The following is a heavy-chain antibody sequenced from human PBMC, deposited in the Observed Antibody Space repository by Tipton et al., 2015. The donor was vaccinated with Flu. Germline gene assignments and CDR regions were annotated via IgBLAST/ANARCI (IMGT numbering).Heavy chain of an antibody. D-gene: IGHD3-10*01. CDR1: GDSINSGGAY. CDR2: IYYSGST. CDR3: ARDQGFGGGLAYDYYAMDV. J-gene: IGHJ6*02. V-gene: IGHV4-31*03. Sequence: LRLSCIVSGDSINSGGAYWSWIRQHPGRGLEWIGGIYYSGSTYYNPSLESRFSMSVDTSKNQFSLNLKSVTAADTALYYCARDQGFGGGLAYDYYAMDVWGQGTTVTVSS.